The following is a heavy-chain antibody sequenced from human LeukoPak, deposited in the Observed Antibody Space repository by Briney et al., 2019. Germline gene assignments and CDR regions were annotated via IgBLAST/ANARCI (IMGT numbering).Heavy chain of an antibody. CDR3: AREGYSYGLNHMDV. Sequence: PSETLSLTCTVSGGSISGYYWSWIRQPPGKGLEWIGEINHSGSTNYNPSLKSRVTISVDTSKNQFSLKLSSVTAADTAVYYCAREGYSYGLNHMDVWGQGTTVTVSS. V-gene: IGHV4-34*01. D-gene: IGHD5-18*01. CDR1: GGSISGYY. CDR2: INHSGST. J-gene: IGHJ6*02.